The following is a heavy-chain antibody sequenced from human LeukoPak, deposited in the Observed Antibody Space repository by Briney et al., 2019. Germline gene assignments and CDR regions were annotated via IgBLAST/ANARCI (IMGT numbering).Heavy chain of an antibody. J-gene: IGHJ4*02. CDR2: IYYSGST. CDR1: GGSISSGDYY. Sequence: SQTLSLTCTVSGGSISSGDYYWSWTRQPPGKGLEWIGYIYYSGSTYYNPSLKSRVTISVDTSKNQFSLKLSSVTAADTAVHYCAGLTRRGFIDYWGQGTLVTVSS. CDR3: AGLTRRGFIDY. V-gene: IGHV4-30-4*08. D-gene: IGHD4/OR15-4a*01.